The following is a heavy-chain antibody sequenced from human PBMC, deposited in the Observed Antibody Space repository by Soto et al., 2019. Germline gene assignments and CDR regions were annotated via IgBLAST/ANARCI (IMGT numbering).Heavy chain of an antibody. CDR3: ARRPSGILEWLSYFDY. CDR2: IYYSGST. J-gene: IGHJ4*02. V-gene: IGHV4-39*01. CDR1: GGSISSSSYY. D-gene: IGHD3-3*01. Sequence: SETLSLTCTVSGGSISSSSYYWGWIRQPPGKGLEWIGSIYYSGSTYYNPSLKSRVTISVDTSKNQFSLKLSSVTAADTAVYYCARRPSGILEWLSYFDYWGQGTLVTVSS.